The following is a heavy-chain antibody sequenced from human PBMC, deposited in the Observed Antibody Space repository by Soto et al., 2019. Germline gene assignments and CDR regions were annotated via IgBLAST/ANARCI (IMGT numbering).Heavy chain of an antibody. V-gene: IGHV6-1*01. CDR1: GDSVSSNSAA. D-gene: IGHD3-3*01. Sequence: SQTLSLTCAISGDSVSSNSAAWNWIRQSPSRGLEWLGRTYYRSKWYNDYAVSVKSRITINPDTSKNQFSLQLNSVTPEDTAVYYCARGTIFGVVILYYYGMDVWGQGTTVTVSS. CDR2: TYYRSKWYN. J-gene: IGHJ6*02. CDR3: ARGTIFGVVILYYYGMDV.